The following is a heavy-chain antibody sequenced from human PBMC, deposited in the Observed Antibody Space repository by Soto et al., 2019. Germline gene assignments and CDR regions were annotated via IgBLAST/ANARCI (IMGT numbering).Heavy chain of an antibody. Sequence: GGSLRLSCAASGFTFSTYAMTWVRRAPGKGLEWVSSISGSGGSTSYADSVKGRFSISRDNSKNTLYLQMNSLRADDTAVYYCAKIYSSWTKNPDYWGQGTLVTVSS. V-gene: IGHV3-23*01. D-gene: IGHD6-6*01. J-gene: IGHJ4*02. CDR3: AKIYSSWTKNPDY. CDR1: GFTFSTYA. CDR2: ISGSGGST.